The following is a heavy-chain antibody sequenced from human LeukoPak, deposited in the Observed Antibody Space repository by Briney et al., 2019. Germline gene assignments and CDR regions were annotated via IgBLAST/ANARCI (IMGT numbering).Heavy chain of an antibody. CDR2: ISYDGSNK. Sequence: GGSLRLSCAASGFTFSSYGMHWVRQAPGKGLEWVAVISYDGSNKYYADSVKGRFTISRDNSKNTLYLQMNSLRAEDTAVYYCAKRGVSPGSHFDYWGQGTLVTVSS. D-gene: IGHD2-15*01. CDR3: AKRGVSPGSHFDY. CDR1: GFTFSSYG. J-gene: IGHJ4*02. V-gene: IGHV3-30*18.